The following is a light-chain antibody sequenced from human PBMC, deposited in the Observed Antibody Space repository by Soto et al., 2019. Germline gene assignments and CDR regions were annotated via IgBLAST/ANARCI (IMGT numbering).Light chain of an antibody. J-gene: IGKJ5*01. Sequence: EIVLTHSPGTPSLSPGERFTLSCRASQSVSSIYLAWYQQKPGQAPRIXIYGESTRATGIPDRFSGSGSGTDLNLTISRLEPEDFAVYFCQNYGSSLITCGQGTRLEIK. V-gene: IGKV3-20*01. CDR1: QSVSSIY. CDR2: GES. CDR3: QNYGSSLIT.